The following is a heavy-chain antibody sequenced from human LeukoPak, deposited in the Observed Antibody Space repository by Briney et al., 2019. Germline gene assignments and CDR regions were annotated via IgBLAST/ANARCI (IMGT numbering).Heavy chain of an antibody. CDR1: VYTFSNFG. CDR3: ARDGTSTDDY. Sequence: ALVNVSCKTSVYTFSNFGINWVRQAPGHGPESMGWISGNNDNPNYGQKLQGRLTVSKDSSTSTAYMQLRNLRFDDTAVYYCARDGTSTDDYWGQGALVTVSS. J-gene: IGHJ4*02. CDR2: ISGNNDNP. V-gene: IGHV1-18*01. D-gene: IGHD2-2*01.